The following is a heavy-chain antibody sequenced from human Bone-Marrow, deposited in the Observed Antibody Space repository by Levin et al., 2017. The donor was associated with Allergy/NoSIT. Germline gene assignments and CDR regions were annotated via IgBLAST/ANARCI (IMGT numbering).Heavy chain of an antibody. V-gene: IGHV3-33*01. Sequence: SCAASGFTFSSYGMHWVRQAPGKGLEWVAVIWYDGSNKYYADSVKGRFTISRDNSKNTLYLQMNSLRAEDTAVYYCAREMRDYVWGSYRLEPYYYYGMDVWGQGTTVTVSS. CDR2: IWYDGSNK. J-gene: IGHJ6*02. CDR3: AREMRDYVWGSYRLEPYYYYGMDV. CDR1: GFTFSSYG. D-gene: IGHD3-16*02.